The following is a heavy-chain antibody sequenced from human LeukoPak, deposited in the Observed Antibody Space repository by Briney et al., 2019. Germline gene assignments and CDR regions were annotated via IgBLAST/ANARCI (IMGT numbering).Heavy chain of an antibody. CDR2: IYPGDSDI. CDR1: GYRFTNYW. V-gene: IGHV5-51*01. CDR3: TRQGVYFSDSSAFYY. D-gene: IGHD3-22*01. J-gene: IGHJ4*02. Sequence: GESLKISCKGSGYRFTNYWIAWVRQMPGKGLELMGCIYPGDSDIRYSPSFQGQVTISADKSFTTAYLQWRSLKASDTAMYYCTRQGVYFSDSSAFYYWGQGTRVTVSS.